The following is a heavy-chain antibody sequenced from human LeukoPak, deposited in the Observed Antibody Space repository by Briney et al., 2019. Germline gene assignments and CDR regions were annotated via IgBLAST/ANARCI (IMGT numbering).Heavy chain of an antibody. D-gene: IGHD3-22*01. CDR2: IRSRGYGGTA. CDR3: SRDVSGSPY. CDR1: GFTFGDYA. J-gene: IGHJ4*02. Sequence: GGSLRLSCTTSGFTFGDYAMTWVRQAPGKGLEWVGFIRSRGYGGTAEYAASVKGRFTISRDDSESIANLQMNSLQTEDTAVYFCSRDVSGSPYWGQGTLVTVSS. V-gene: IGHV3-49*04.